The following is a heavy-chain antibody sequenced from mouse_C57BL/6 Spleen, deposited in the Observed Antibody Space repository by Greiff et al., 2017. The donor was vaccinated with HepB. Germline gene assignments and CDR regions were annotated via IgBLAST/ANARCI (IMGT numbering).Heavy chain of an antibody. J-gene: IGHJ3*01. CDR3: ARSDYYGSSKAWFAY. D-gene: IGHD1-1*01. Sequence: VQLQQPGAELVRPGSSVKLSCKASGYTFTSYWMHWVKQRPIQGLEWIGNIDPSDSETHYNQKFKDKATLTVDKSSSTAYMQLSSLTSEDSAVYYCARSDYYGSSKAWFAYWGQGTLVTVSA. CDR1: GYTFTSYW. CDR2: IDPSDSET. V-gene: IGHV1-52*01.